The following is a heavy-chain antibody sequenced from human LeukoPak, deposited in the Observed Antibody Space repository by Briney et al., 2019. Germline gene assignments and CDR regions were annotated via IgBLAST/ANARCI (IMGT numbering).Heavy chain of an antibody. J-gene: IGHJ4*02. CDR1: GFTFTDYP. D-gene: IGHD3-3*01. Sequence: GGSLRLSCSASGFTFTDYPMAWVRQAPGKGPEWVSAISGRGDKTVYADFVKGRFTISRDNSKNTCSLQMRGLKVEDTALYYCAKELGEGRGYLDSWGQGVLVMVSS. V-gene: IGHV3-23*01. CDR2: ISGRGDKT. CDR3: AKELGEGRGYLDS.